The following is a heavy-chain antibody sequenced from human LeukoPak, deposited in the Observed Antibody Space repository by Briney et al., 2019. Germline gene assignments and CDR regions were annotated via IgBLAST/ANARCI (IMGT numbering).Heavy chain of an antibody. V-gene: IGHV3-33*01. D-gene: IGHD3-10*01. CDR2: IGHDGKYL. CDR3: ARDFGVGRYFDY. J-gene: IGHJ4*02. Sequence: GTSLTLSCAASAFNFCFYGMHWLPQAPGKGRVGWGAIGHDGKYLKYVDSVTGPFTMSRDNSRHTLDLQMDGLRPEDTALYYCARDFGVGRYFDYCGQGTLVTVSS. CDR1: AFNFCFYG.